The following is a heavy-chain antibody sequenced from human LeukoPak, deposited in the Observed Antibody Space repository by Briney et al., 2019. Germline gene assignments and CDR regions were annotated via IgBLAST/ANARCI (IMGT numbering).Heavy chain of an antibody. Sequence: LGGSLRLSCAASGFTFSSYAMSWVRQAPGKGLEWVSAISGSGGSTYYADSVKGRFTISRDNSKNTLYLQMNSLRAEDTAVYYCARDPYSSGWYGNENYYWFDPWGQGTLVTVSS. V-gene: IGHV3-23*01. J-gene: IGHJ5*02. CDR1: GFTFSSYA. CDR3: ARDPYSSGWYGNENYYWFDP. CDR2: ISGSGGST. D-gene: IGHD6-19*01.